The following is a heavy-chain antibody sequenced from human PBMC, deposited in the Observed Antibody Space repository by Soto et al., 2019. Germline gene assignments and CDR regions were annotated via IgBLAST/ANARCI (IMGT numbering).Heavy chain of an antibody. D-gene: IGHD3-3*01. CDR1: GFTFISYA. CDR3: AKDVLARFGGWLDP. CDR2: ISGSGGST. J-gene: IGHJ5*02. Sequence: EVQLLESGGGLVQPGGSLRLSCAASGFTFISYAMSWVRQAPGKGLEWVSAISGSGGSTYYADSVKGRFTISRDNSKNTLYLQMNSLRAEDTAVYYCAKDVLARFGGWLDPWGQGTLVTVSS. V-gene: IGHV3-23*01.